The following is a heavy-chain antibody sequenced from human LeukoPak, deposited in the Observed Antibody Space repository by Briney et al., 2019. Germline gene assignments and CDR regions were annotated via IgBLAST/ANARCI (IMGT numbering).Heavy chain of an antibody. J-gene: IGHJ4*02. Sequence: GGSLRLSCAASGFTVSTNYMSWVRQAPGKGLEWVSVIYSGDTTFYADSVRGKFTISRDNSKNTLYLQMNSLRSVVTAVYYCASILRSSSGYYFDYWGQGTLVTVSS. CDR3: ASILRSSSGYYFDY. D-gene: IGHD3-10*01. CDR2: IYSGDTT. V-gene: IGHV3-66*01. CDR1: GFTVSTNY.